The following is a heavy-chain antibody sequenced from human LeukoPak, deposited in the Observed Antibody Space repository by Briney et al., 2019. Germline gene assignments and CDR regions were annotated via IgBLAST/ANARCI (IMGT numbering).Heavy chain of an antibody. J-gene: IGHJ4*02. CDR2: ISWNSGSI. D-gene: IGHD6-19*01. V-gene: IGHV3-9*01. CDR1: GFTFGDYA. CDR3: ARRSGIAVAGAFDY. Sequence: GRSLRLSCAASGFTFGDYAMHWVRQAPGKGLEWVSGISWNSGSIGYADSVKGRSTIARGNAKNSLYREMDGQTTEDTAVYYCARRSGIAVAGAFDYWGQGTLVTVSS.